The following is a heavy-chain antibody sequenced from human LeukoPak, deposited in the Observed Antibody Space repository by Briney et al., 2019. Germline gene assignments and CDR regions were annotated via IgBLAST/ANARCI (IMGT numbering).Heavy chain of an antibody. CDR1: GFTFRSYD. Sequence: GGSLRLSCAACGFTFRSYDMHWARQATGKGLEWVSGIGTAGDTYYPGSVKGQFTISRDNAKNSLYLQMNSLRAEDTAVYYCAELGITMIGGVWGKGTTVTISS. D-gene: IGHD3-10*02. V-gene: IGHV3-13*03. J-gene: IGHJ6*04. CDR3: AELGITMIGGV. CDR2: IGTAGDT.